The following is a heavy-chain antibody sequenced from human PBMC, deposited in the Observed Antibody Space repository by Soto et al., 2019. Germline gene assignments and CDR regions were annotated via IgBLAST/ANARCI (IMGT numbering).Heavy chain of an antibody. Sequence: QVQLVESGGGLVQPGGSLRLSCAASGFTFGTYAMHWVRQAPGKGLEWVSGICYDGSNRYYGDAVKGRCTISRDNYKSKMYLQMSSLRAEDTAVYYCARVFCTNGLCYYFFYYWGHGSLVTVSS. CDR2: ICYDGSNR. CDR3: ARVFCTNGLCYYFFYY. D-gene: IGHD2-8*01. V-gene: IGHV3-33*01. J-gene: IGHJ4*01. CDR1: GFTFGTYA.